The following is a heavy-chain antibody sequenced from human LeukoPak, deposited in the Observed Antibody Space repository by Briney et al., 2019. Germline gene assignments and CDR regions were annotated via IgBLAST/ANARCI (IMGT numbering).Heavy chain of an antibody. Sequence: SETLSLTCAVSGYSLSIGYYCGWLRQPPGKGQEMIGSIYHTGTTHYTSALNRRATISVDTYKNQFSLNLNSITADDTAVYYFARLGLVPIFGVSPTGGQGILVTVSS. J-gene: IGHJ4*02. CDR1: GYSLSIGYY. D-gene: IGHD3-3*01. CDR3: ARLGLVPIFGVSPT. CDR2: IYHTGTT. V-gene: IGHV4-38-2*01.